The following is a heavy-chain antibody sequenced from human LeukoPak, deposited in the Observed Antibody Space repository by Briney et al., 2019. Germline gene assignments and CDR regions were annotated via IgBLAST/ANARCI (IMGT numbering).Heavy chain of an antibody. V-gene: IGHV1-2*02. Sequence: ASVKVSCKASGYTFSGYYMHWVRQAPGQGLEWMGWINPNSGGTNYAQKFQGRVTMTRDTSTSTVYMEVSSLRSEDTAVYYCARRSSCIGTSCHYGMDVWGQGTTVTVSS. CDR1: GYTFSGYY. J-gene: IGHJ6*02. CDR3: ARRSSCIGTSCHYGMDV. D-gene: IGHD2-2*01. CDR2: INPNSGGT.